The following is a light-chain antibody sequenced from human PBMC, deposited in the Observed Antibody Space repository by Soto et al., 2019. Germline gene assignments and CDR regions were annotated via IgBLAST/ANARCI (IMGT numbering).Light chain of an antibody. Sequence: DIQMTQSPSTLSASVGDRVTITCRASQSISSWLAWYQQKPGKAPKLLIYKASSLESGVPSRCSGSGSGTGFTLTISRLQPDDFATYYCQQYNSYWTFGQGTKVEIK. CDR2: KAS. J-gene: IGKJ1*01. V-gene: IGKV1-5*03. CDR3: QQYNSYWT. CDR1: QSISSW.